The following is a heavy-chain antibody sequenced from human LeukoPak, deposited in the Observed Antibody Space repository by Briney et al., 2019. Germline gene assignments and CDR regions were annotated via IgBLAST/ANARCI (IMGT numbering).Heavy chain of an antibody. J-gene: IGHJ3*02. CDR1: GGSTSSGNFF. CDR2: ISYSGST. CDR3: ARGGLTGEGDAFHI. V-gene: IGHV4-31*03. D-gene: IGHD1-14*01. Sequence: SGTLSLTCTVSGGSTSSGNFFWSWLRQRPGKGLEWRGYISYSGSTSYNPSLKSRVTISVDTSKNQLSLKLISVTAADTAVYYCARGGLTGEGDAFHIWGQGTMVTVSS.